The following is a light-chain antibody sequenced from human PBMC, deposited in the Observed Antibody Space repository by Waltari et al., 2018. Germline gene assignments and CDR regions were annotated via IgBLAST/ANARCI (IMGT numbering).Light chain of an antibody. J-gene: IGKJ1*01. V-gene: IGKV4-1*01. CDR1: QSVLYNSNDKNY. CDR2: WAS. Sequence: DIVMTKSPAFLAVSLGERATINRKSSQSVLYNSNDKNYLAWYQQKPGQPPKLLIYWASTRQSGVPDRFSGSGSGTDFTLTINSLQAEDVAVYYCQQYYSRRTFGRGTRVEIK. CDR3: QQYYSRRT.